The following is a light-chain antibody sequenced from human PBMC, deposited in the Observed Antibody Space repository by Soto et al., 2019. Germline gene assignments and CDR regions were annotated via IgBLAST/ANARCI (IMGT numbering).Light chain of an antibody. CDR2: GAS. Sequence: IVLTQSPGTLSLSPGERATLSCRASQSVNSRYLAWYQQKPGQAPRLIIYGASSRATGTPDRFSGSGSGTEFTLTISRLEPEDVAVYYCQQYHSSPLVTFGGGTKVEIK. V-gene: IGKV3-20*01. J-gene: IGKJ4*01. CDR3: QQYHSSPLVT. CDR1: QSVNSRY.